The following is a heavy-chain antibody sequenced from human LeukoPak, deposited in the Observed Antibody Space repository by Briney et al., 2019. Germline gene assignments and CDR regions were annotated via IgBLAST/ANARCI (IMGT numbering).Heavy chain of an antibody. D-gene: IGHD2-2*01. V-gene: IGHV4-39*01. CDR2: IFYTGKS. Sequence: SETLSLTCTVSGGSISGNYYWGWIRQPPGKGLEWIGSIFYTGKSNKNPSLKTRVTISVDTSKNQFSLKLSSVTAADTAVYYCARRLSHGLVDGYQLTLVYAFDIWGQGTMVTVSS. CDR3: ARRLSHGLVDGYQLTLVYAFDI. J-gene: IGHJ3*02. CDR1: GGSISGNYY.